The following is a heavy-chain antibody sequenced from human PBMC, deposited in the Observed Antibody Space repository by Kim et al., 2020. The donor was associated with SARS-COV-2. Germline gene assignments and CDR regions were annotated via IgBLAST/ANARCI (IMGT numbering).Heavy chain of an antibody. D-gene: IGHD6-13*01. CDR2: INPSGGST. J-gene: IGHJ4*02. CDR1: GYTFTSYY. Sequence: ASVKVSCKASGYTFTSYYMHWVRQAPGQGLEWMGIINPSGGSTSYAQKFQGRVTMTRDTSTSTVYMELSSLRSEDTAVYYCARDRGAAAGRGPLGYWGQGTLVTVSS. CDR3: ARDRGAAAGRGPLGY. V-gene: IGHV1-46*01.